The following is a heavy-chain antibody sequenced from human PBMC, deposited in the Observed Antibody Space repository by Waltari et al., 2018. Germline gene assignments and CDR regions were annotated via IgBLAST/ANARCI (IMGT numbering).Heavy chain of an antibody. D-gene: IGHD6-13*01. CDR2: IKHDGSAK. CDR1: GFIFSSYW. V-gene: IGHV3-7*01. Sequence: EVQLVESGGGLVQPGGSLRLSCAASGFIFSSYWMSWVRQAPGKGVEWVVNIKHDGSAKYYVESVKGRFTISRNNAENSLYLQMNSLRADDTAVYYCATSEAAAGNDWGQGTLVSVSS. J-gene: IGHJ4*02. CDR3: ATSEAAAGND.